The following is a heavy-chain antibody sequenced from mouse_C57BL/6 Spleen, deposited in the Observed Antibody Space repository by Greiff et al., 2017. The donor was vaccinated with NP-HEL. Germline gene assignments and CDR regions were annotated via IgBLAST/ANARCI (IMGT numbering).Heavy chain of an antibody. CDR3: AIYSNYGGFDY. J-gene: IGHJ2*01. V-gene: IGHV1-42*01. CDR1: GYSFTGYY. D-gene: IGHD2-5*01. Sequence: EVQLVESGPELVKPGASVKISSKASGYSFTGYYMNWVKQSPEKSLEWIGEINPSTGGTTYNQKFKAKATLTVDKSSSTAYMQLKSLTSEDSAVYYCAIYSNYGGFDYWGQGTTLTVSS. CDR2: INPSTGGT.